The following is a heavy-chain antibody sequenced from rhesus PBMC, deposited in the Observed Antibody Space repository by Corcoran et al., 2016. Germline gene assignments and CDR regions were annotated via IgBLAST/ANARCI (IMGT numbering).Heavy chain of an antibody. D-gene: IGHD4-29*01. V-gene: IGHV2-174*01. CDR2: IYWDDDK. CDR1: GFSISTSGMG. CDR3: ARTATVAATLYFDY. J-gene: IGHJ4*01. Sequence: QVTLKESGPALVKPTQTLTLTCTFSGFSISTSGMGVGWIRQPPGKALEWLALIYWDDDKYYSTSLKSSLTNAKDTSKNQCVLTMTNMDPVDTATYYCARTATVAATLYFDYWGQGVLVTVSS.